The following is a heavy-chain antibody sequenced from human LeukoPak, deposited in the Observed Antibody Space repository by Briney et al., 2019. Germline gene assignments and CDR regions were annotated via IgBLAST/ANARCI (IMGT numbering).Heavy chain of an antibody. CDR2: IIPILGIA. Sequence: SVKVSCKASGGTFSSYAISWVRQAPGQGLEWMGRIIPILGIANYAQKFQGRVTITADKSTSTAYMELSSLRSEDTAVYYCARDPTMVRGWTNWFDPWGQGTLVTVSS. CDR3: ARDPTMVRGWTNWFDP. D-gene: IGHD3-10*01. CDR1: GGTFSSYA. V-gene: IGHV1-69*04. J-gene: IGHJ5*02.